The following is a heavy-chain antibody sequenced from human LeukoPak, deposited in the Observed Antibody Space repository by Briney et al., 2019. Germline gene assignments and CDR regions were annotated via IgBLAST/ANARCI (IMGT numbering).Heavy chain of an antibody. D-gene: IGHD3-16*01. V-gene: IGHV3-30*04. CDR1: GFTFSSYA. CDR3: ARDGRYYDYVWGNDLGYYYYYMDV. CDR2: ISYDGSNK. J-gene: IGHJ6*03. Sequence: GGSLRPSCAASGFTFSSYAMHWVRQAPGKGLEWVAVISYDGSNKYYADSVKGRFTISRDNSKNTLYLQMNSLRAEDTAVYYCARDGRYYDYVWGNDLGYYYYYMDVWGKGTTVTVSS.